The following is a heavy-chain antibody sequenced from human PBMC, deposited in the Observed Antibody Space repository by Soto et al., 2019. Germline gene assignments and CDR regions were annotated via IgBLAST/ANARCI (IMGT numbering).Heavy chain of an antibody. J-gene: IGHJ4*02. Sequence: SWTLSLTCTVLGASISSRSYYWGWIRQPPGKGLEWIGSIYYSGSTYYNPSLKSRVTISVDTSKNQFSLKLSSVTAADTAVYYCARLVYDSSGYRPGWGQGTLVTVS. CDR2: IYYSGST. CDR3: ARLVYDSSGYRPG. CDR1: GASISSRSYY. V-gene: IGHV4-39*01. D-gene: IGHD3-22*01.